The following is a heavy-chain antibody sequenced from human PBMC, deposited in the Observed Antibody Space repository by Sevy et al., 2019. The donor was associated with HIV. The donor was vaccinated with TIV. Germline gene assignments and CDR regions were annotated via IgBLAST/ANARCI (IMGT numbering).Heavy chain of an antibody. CDR2: ISAYNGNT. V-gene: IGHV1-18*01. J-gene: IGHJ4*02. Sequence: ASVKVSCKASGYTFTSYGISWVRQAPGQGLEWMGWISAYNGNTNYAQKLQGRVTMTTDTSTSTAYMELRSLRSDDTAVYYCARALYNWNPPYFDYWGQGTLVTVSS. CDR3: ARALYNWNPPYFDY. D-gene: IGHD1-20*01. CDR1: GYTFTSYG.